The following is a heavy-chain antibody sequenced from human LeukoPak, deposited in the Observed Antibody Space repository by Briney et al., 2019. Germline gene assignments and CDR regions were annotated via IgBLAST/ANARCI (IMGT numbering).Heavy chain of an antibody. J-gene: IGHJ4*02. V-gene: IGHV1-58*01. CDR3: AATRGSSYYDSSGFPFDY. CDR1: GFTFTSSA. D-gene: IGHD3-22*01. CDR2: IFVGSGNT. Sequence: TSVKVSCKASGFTFTSSAVQWVRQARGQRLEWIGWIFVGSGNTNYAQKFQERVTITRDMSTSTAYMELSSLRSEDTAVYYCAATRGSSYYDSSGFPFDYWGQGTLVTVSS.